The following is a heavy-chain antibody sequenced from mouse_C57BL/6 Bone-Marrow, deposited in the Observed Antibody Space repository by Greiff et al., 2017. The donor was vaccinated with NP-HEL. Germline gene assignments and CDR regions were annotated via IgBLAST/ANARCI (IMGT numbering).Heavy chain of an antibody. J-gene: IGHJ2*01. Sequence: VQLQQSGPELVKPGDSVKISCKDSGYSFTGYFMNWVMQSHGKSLEWIGRINPYNGDTFYNQKFKGKATLTVDKSSSTAHMELRSLTSEDSAVYYCARSMATVVAVDYWGQGTTLTVSS. CDR3: ARSMATVVAVDY. CDR1: GYSFTGYF. CDR2: INPYNGDT. V-gene: IGHV1-20*01. D-gene: IGHD1-1*01.